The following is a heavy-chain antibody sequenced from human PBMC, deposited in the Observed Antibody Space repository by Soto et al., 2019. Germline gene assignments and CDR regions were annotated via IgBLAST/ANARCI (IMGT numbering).Heavy chain of an antibody. J-gene: IGHJ3*02. CDR3: ASIETGELPTGPFDI. V-gene: IGHV5-10-1*01. Sequence: EVQLVQSGAEVKKPGESLRISCKGSGYSFTSYWISWVRQMPGKGLEWMGRIDPSDSYTNYSPSFQGHVTISADKSISTVYLQWSSLKASDTASHHPASIETGELPTGPFDIWGQGTMVTVSS. D-gene: IGHD1-26*01. CDR1: GYSFTSYW. CDR2: IDPSDSYT.